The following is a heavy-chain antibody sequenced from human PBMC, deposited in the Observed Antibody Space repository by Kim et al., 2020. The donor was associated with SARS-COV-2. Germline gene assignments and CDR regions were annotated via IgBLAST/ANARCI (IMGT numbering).Heavy chain of an antibody. V-gene: IGHV3-30*01. J-gene: IGHJ3*02. CDR3: ARVYAPGTLKLGAFDI. D-gene: IGHD1-1*01. Sequence: SVKGRFTISRDNSKNTLYLQMNSLRAEDTAVYYCARVYAPGTLKLGAFDIWGQGTMVTVSS.